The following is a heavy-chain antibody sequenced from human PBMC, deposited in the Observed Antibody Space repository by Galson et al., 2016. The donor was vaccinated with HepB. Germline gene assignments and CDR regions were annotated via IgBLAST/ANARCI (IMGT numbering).Heavy chain of an antibody. J-gene: IGHJ5*02. Sequence: SLRLSCAASGFTFSSYAMSWVRQAPGKGLEWVSGLSGSGGSTYYADSVRGRFTISRDNSKNTLYLQMNSLRAEDTAVYFCAKEMVRGVFTIRWFGTWGQGTPVRVSS. CDR2: LSGSGGST. CDR3: AKEMVRGVFTIRWFGT. CDR1: GFTFSSYA. D-gene: IGHD3-10*01. V-gene: IGHV3-23*01.